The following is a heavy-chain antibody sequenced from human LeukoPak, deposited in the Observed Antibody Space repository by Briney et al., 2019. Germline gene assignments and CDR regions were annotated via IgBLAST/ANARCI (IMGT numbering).Heavy chain of an antibody. CDR3: ARGGDYNKGDYYGMDV. CDR2: IYPGDSDT. V-gene: IGHV5-51*01. CDR1: GYSFTSYW. Sequence: HGESLKISCKGSGYSFTSYWIGWMRQMPGKGLEWMGIIYPGDSDTRYSPSFQGQVTISADKSISTAYLQWSSLKASDTAMYYCARGGDYNKGDYYGMDVWGQGTTVTVSS. J-gene: IGHJ6*02. D-gene: IGHD4-17*01.